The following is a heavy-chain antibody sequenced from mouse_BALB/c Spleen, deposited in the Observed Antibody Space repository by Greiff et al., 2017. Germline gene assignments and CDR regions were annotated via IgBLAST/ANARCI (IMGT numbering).Heavy chain of an antibody. J-gene: IGHJ4*01. V-gene: IGHV14-3*02. CDR3: ARGFTTVVARSFYYAMDY. CDR2: IDPANGNT. D-gene: IGHD1-1*01. Sequence: EVQLQESGAELVKPGASVKLSCTASGFNIKDTYMHWVKQRPEQGLEWIGRIDPANGNTKYDPKFQGKATITADTSSNTAYLQLSSLTSEDTAVYYCARGFTTVVARSFYYAMDYWGQGTSVTVSS. CDR1: GFNIKDTY.